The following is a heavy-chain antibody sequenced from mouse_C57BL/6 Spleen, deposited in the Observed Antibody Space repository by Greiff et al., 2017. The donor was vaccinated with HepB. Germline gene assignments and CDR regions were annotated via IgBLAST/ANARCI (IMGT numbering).Heavy chain of an antibody. D-gene: IGHD1-1*01. CDR3: TTPSSMTTVVAENY. V-gene: IGHV14-4*01. CDR2: IDPENGDT. J-gene: IGHJ2*01. CDR1: GFNIKDDY. Sequence: VQLQQSGAELVRPGASVKLSCTASGFNIKDDYMHWVKQRPEQGLEWIGWIDPENGDTEYASKFQGKATITADTSSNTAYLQLSSLTSEDTAVYYCTTPSSMTTVVAENYWGQGTTLTVSS.